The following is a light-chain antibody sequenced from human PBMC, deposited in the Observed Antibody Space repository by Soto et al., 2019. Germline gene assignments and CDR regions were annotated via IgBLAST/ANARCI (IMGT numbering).Light chain of an antibody. CDR1: SSDVGGYNF. J-gene: IGLJ1*01. V-gene: IGLV2-14*01. Sequence: QSVLTQPASVSGSPGQSITISYTGTSSDVGGYNFVSWYQQHPGKAPKLMIYHVSNRPSGVSNRFSGSKSGNTASLTISGLQAEDETDYYCSSYTTSNSWVFGTGTKLTVL. CDR3: SSYTTSNSWV. CDR2: HVS.